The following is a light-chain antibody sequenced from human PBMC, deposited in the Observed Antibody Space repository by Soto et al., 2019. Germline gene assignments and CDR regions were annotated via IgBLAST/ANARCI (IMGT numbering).Light chain of an antibody. CDR2: GAS. V-gene: IGKV3-15*01. CDR1: QSVGRN. J-gene: IGKJ1*01. Sequence: EIVVQQSPGTLSVSPGERVTLSCRPSQSVGRNLAWFQQKPGQVPRLLIYGASNRATGVSARFSGSGSGTEFTLTISSLQSEDFATYYCQQSYSTPRTFGQGTKVDIK. CDR3: QQSYSTPRT.